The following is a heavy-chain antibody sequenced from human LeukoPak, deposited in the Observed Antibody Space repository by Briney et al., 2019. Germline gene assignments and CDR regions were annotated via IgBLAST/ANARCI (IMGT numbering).Heavy chain of an antibody. V-gene: IGHV1-2*02. J-gene: IGHJ2*01. Sequence: ASVKVSCKASGYTFTEYYMHWVRRAPGQGLEWMGWINPNSGGTKYEQKFQGRVTMTRDTSISTAYMELSRLRSDDTAVYYCARYGQNWYFALWGRGTLVTVSS. CDR2: INPNSGGT. D-gene: IGHD4-17*01. CDR1: GYTFTEYY. CDR3: ARYGQNWYFAL.